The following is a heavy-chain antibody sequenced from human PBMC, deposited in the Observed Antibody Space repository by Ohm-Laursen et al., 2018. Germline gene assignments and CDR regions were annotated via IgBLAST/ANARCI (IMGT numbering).Heavy chain of an antibody. J-gene: IGHJ4*02. CDR2: IWYDGSNK. CDR3: ARAISSGWYANFDY. CDR1: GFTFSTYG. Sequence: SLRLSCTASGFTFSTYGMHWVRQAPGKGLEWVAVIWYDGSNKYYADSVKGRFTISRDNSKNTPYLQMNSLRAEDTAVYYCARAISSGWYANFDYWGQGTLVTVSS. D-gene: IGHD6-19*01. V-gene: IGHV3-33*01.